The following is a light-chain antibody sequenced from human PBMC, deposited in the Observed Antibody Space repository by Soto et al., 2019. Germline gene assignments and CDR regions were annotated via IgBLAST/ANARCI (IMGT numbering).Light chain of an antibody. Sequence: QSVLTQPPSVSAAPGQKVTISCSGSSSNIGKNYVSWYQQVPGTAPKLLIYENNKRPSGIPDRFSGSKSGTSASLGITGLQTGDEADYYCGTWDSSLSAVVFGGGTQLTVL. J-gene: IGLJ2*01. CDR1: SSNIGKNY. CDR2: ENN. CDR3: GTWDSSLSAVV. V-gene: IGLV1-51*02.